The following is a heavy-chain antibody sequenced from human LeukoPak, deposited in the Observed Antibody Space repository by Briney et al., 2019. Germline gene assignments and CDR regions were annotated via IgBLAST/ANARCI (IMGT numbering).Heavy chain of an antibody. J-gene: IGHJ4*02. Sequence: SETLSLTCTVSGGSISSHYWSWIRQPPGKGLEWIGYIYYSGSTNYNPSLKSRVTISVDTSKNQLSLKLSSVTAADTAVYYCARALAYCGGDCYDYWGQGTLVTVSS. CDR2: IYYSGST. V-gene: IGHV4-59*11. D-gene: IGHD2-21*01. CDR1: GGSISSHY. CDR3: ARALAYCGGDCYDY.